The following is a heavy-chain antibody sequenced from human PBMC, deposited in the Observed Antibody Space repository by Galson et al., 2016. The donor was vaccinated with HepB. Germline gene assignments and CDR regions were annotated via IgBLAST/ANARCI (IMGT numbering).Heavy chain of an antibody. Sequence: SLRLSCAASGFIFDEYAMHWARQAPGKGLEWVSGISWNSGSIGYADSVKGRFTISRDNAKNSLYLQMNSLRAEDTALYYCAVAREPADHSPFDYWGRGTLVTVSS. CDR2: ISWNSGSI. J-gene: IGHJ4*02. CDR1: GFIFDEYA. V-gene: IGHV3-9*01. CDR3: AVAREPADHSPFDY. D-gene: IGHD2-2*01.